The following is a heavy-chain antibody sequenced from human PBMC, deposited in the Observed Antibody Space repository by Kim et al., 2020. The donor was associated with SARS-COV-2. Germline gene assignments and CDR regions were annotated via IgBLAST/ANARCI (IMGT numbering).Heavy chain of an antibody. Sequence: SVKVSCKASGGTFSSYAISWVRQAPGQGLEWMGGIIPIFGTANYAQKFQGRVTITADESTSTAYMELSSLRSEDTAVYYCAREMGALHDILTGYFAFDIWGQGTMVTVSS. J-gene: IGHJ3*02. V-gene: IGHV1-69*13. CDR2: IIPIFGTA. D-gene: IGHD3-9*01. CDR1: GGTFSSYA. CDR3: AREMGALHDILTGYFAFDI.